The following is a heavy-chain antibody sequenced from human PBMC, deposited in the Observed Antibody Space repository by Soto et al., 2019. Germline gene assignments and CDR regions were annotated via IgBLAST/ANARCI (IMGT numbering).Heavy chain of an antibody. V-gene: IGHV3-23*01. CDR2: ISGSGGTA. D-gene: IGHD1-1*01. CDR3: AKGRGQNWNGDY. Sequence: EVQLLESGGGSVQPGGSLRLSCAASGFTFSSYAMHWVRRPPGKGLEWVSSISGSGGTAYYADSVKGRFSISRDSLVNTLYLQMNSLRAEDTAVYYCAKGRGQNWNGDYWGQGTLVTVSP. CDR1: GFTFSSYA. J-gene: IGHJ4*02.